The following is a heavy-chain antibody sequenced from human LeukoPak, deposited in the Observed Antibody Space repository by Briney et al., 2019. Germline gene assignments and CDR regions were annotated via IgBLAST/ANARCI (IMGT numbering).Heavy chain of an antibody. J-gene: IGHJ4*02. Sequence: ASVKVSCKASGYTFTSYDINWVRQATGQGLEWMGWMNPNSGNTGYAQKFQGRVTMTRNTSISTAYMELSSLRSEDTAVYYCARDPRSSQYYYDSSAEGDYWGQGTLVTVSS. V-gene: IGHV1-8*01. CDR2: MNPNSGNT. CDR3: ARDPRSSQYYYDSSAEGDY. D-gene: IGHD3-22*01. CDR1: GYTFTSYD.